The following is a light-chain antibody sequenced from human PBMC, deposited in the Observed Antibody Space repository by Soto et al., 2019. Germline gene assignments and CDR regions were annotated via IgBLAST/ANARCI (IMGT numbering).Light chain of an antibody. CDR3: SSYTNTRTYV. CDR1: SSDVGDYNY. Sequence: QSALIQPASVSGSPGQSITISCTGTSSDVGDYNYVSWYQQHPDRVPKLIIFEVNNRPSGVSNRFSGSKSGITASLTISGLQAEYEAYYYCSSYTNTRTYVFGTGTKVTVL. V-gene: IGLV2-14*01. CDR2: EVN. J-gene: IGLJ1*01.